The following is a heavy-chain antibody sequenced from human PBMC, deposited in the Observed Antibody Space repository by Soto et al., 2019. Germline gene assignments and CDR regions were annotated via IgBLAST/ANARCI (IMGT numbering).Heavy chain of an antibody. Sequence: QVQLVQSGAEVKKPGASVKVSCKASGYTFTSYGISWARQAPGQGLEWMGWISAYNGNTNYAQKLQGRVTMTTDTSTSTAYMELRSLRSDDTAVYYCATRRDYGDYSGAFDIWGQGTMVTVSS. CDR1: GYTFTSYG. J-gene: IGHJ3*02. CDR2: ISAYNGNT. CDR3: ATRRDYGDYSGAFDI. V-gene: IGHV1-18*01. D-gene: IGHD4-17*01.